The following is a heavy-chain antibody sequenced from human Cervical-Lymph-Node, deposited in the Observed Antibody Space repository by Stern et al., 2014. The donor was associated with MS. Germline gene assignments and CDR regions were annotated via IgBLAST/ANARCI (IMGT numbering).Heavy chain of an antibody. Sequence: QVTLRESGPALVKPTQTLTLTCTFSGFSLGNGMRVSWLRQPPGKALEWLARIDWDDDKFYSASLRTRLSIFKDTSKNQVVLLMTNMDPGDTGTYYCARSKKEGRTAWDFDYWGQGTGGTVSS. D-gene: IGHD5-18*01. J-gene: IGHJ4*02. CDR1: GFSLGNGMR. CDR3: ARSKKEGRTAWDFDY. CDR2: IDWDDDK. V-gene: IGHV2-70*04.